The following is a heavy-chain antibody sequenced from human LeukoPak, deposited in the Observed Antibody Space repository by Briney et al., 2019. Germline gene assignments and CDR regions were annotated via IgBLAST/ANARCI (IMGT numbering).Heavy chain of an antibody. CDR2: IYYSGST. D-gene: IGHD6-19*01. Sequence: SETLSLTCTVSGGSISSYYWSWIRQPPGKGLEWIGYIYYSGSTNYNPSLKSRVTISVDTSKNQFSLKLSSVTAADTAVYYCARIAVAGTFLDYWGQRTLVTVSS. J-gene: IGHJ4*02. V-gene: IGHV4-59*01. CDR1: GGSISSYY. CDR3: ARIAVAGTFLDY.